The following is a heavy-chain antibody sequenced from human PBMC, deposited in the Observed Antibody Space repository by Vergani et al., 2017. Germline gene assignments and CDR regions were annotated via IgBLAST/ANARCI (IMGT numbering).Heavy chain of an antibody. J-gene: IGHJ5*02. CDR3: ARWGYCSSTSCYRGDLSFDP. Sequence: QVQLLQSGAEVKKPGSSVKVSCKASGGTFSSYAISWVRQAPGQGLEWMGGIIPIFGTANYAKKFQGRVTITADESTSTAYMELSSLRAADTAVYYCARWGYCSSTSCYRGDLSFDPWGQGTLVTVSS. CDR2: IIPIFGTA. V-gene: IGHV1-69*12. D-gene: IGHD2-2*01. CDR1: GGTFSSYA.